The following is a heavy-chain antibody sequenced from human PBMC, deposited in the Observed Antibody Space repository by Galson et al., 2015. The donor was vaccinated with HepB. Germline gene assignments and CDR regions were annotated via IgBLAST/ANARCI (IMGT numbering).Heavy chain of an antibody. CDR1: GFTFSSYA. V-gene: IGHV3-23*01. D-gene: IGHD3-10*01. CDR3: ARDPQRALYDASGMYFDH. Sequence: SLRLSCAASGFTFSSYAMSWIRQAPGKGLEWVSGIIGSGGSTYYAGSVKGRFTISRDNSRNTLYLQMNSLRADDAAVYYCARDPQRALYDASGMYFDHWGQGTLVTVSS. CDR2: IIGSGGST. J-gene: IGHJ4*02.